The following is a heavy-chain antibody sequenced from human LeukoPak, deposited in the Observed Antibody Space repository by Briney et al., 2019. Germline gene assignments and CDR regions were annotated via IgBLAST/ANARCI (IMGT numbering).Heavy chain of an antibody. CDR3: ARGPGSGTYWAFDY. CDR1: GFTVSSNY. V-gene: IGHV4-59*02. CDR2: IYYSGTT. Sequence: GSLRLSCAASGFTVSSNYMSWIRQPPGKGLEWIGYIYYSGTTSCNPSLKSRVTISVDTSKNQFSLKLSSVTAGDTAVYYCARGPGSGTYWAFDYWGQGTLVTVSS. D-gene: IGHD1-26*01. J-gene: IGHJ4*02.